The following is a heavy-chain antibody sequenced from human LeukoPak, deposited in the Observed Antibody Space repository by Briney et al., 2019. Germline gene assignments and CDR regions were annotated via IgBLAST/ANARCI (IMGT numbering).Heavy chain of an antibody. CDR2: IYYSGSP. CDR1: GDSISSYY. Sequence: SETLSLTCTVSGDSISSYYWSWIRQPPGKGLEWIGYIYYSGSPNYNPSLKSRVTISVDTSKNQFSLKLSSVTAADTAVYYCARERYGDYPDYWGQGTLVTVSS. D-gene: IGHD4-17*01. CDR3: ARERYGDYPDY. V-gene: IGHV4-59*12. J-gene: IGHJ4*02.